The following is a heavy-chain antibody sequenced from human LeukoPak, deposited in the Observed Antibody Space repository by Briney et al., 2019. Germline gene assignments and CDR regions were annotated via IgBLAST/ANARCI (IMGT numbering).Heavy chain of an antibody. CDR3: ARVHRPYYYYGMDV. CDR2: TSYDGSNK. CDR1: GFTFSSYA. Sequence: GGSLRLSCAASGFTFSSYAMHWVRQAPGKGLEWVAVTSYDGSNKYYADSVKGRFTISRDNSKNTLYLQMNSLRAEDTAVYYCARVHRPYYYYGMDVWGKGTTVTVSS. V-gene: IGHV3-30*04. J-gene: IGHJ6*04.